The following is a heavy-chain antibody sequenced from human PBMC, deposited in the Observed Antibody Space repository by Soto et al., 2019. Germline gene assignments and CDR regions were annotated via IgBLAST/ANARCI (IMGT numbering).Heavy chain of an antibody. CDR1: GFSVRSTY. Sequence: GGCMGLSRASCGFSVRSTYVSWVRKTPGKGLEWVSVIYSGGSTHYADSVKGRFTISRDNSKNTLYLQMNSLRAEDTAVYYCARSSRGGNAGYFDLWGRGTLVTVSS. V-gene: IGHV3-53*01. D-gene: IGHD2-15*01. CDR3: ARSSRGGNAGYFDL. J-gene: IGHJ2*01. CDR2: IYSGGST.